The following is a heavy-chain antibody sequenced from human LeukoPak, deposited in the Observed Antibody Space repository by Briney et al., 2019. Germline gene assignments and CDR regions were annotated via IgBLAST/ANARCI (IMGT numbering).Heavy chain of an antibody. CDR2: INPSGGST. CDR3: ARELQWTARAEYSSTDY. V-gene: IGHV1-46*01. Sequence: ASVKVSCKASGYTFTSYYMHWVRQAPRQGLEWMGIINPSGGSTSYAQKFQGRVTMTRDMSTSTVYMELSSLRSEDTAVYYCARELQWTARAEYSSTDYWGQGTLVTVSS. CDR1: GYTFTSYY. D-gene: IGHD6-6*01. J-gene: IGHJ4*02.